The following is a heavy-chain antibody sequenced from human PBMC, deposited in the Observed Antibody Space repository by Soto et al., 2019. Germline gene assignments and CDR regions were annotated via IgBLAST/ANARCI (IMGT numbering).Heavy chain of an antibody. CDR3: ARGPPIYCSGGSCLRDYFDY. V-gene: IGHV4-34*01. D-gene: IGHD2-15*01. CDR2: INHSGST. CDR1: GGSFSGYY. J-gene: IGHJ4*02. Sequence: QVQLQQWGAGLLKPSETLSLTCAVYGGSFSGYYWSWIRQPPGKGLEWIGEINHSGSTNYNPSLKSRVTISVDTSKNQFSLKLSSVTAADTAVYYCARGPPIYCSGGSCLRDYFDYWGQGTLVTVSS.